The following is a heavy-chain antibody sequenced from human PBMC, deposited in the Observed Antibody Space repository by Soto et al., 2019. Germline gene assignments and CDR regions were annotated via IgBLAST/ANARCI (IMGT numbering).Heavy chain of an antibody. Sequence: EVQLVESGGGLVQPGGSLRLSCAASGFTLSNYWMYGVRQAPGKGLVWVSRINSDGSVSSYADSVKGRLTISRDNVKNTLYLQMDSLRAEDTAVYYCARGDCVGGTCYSLAGSFYYYMDVWGKGTTVTVFS. J-gene: IGHJ6*03. CDR3: ARGDCVGGTCYSLAGSFYYYMDV. D-gene: IGHD2-15*01. V-gene: IGHV3-74*01. CDR1: GFTLSNYW. CDR2: INSDGSVS.